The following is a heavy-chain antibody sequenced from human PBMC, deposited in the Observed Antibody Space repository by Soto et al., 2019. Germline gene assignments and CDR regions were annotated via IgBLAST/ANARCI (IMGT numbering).Heavy chain of an antibody. J-gene: IGHJ6*02. D-gene: IGHD5-18*01. Sequence: QVQLQESGPGLVKPSQTLSLTCTVSGGSISSGGYYWSWIRQHPGKGLEWIGYIYYSGSTYYNPSLKSRVTISVDTSKNQFSLKLSSVTAADTAVYYCARDRRGYSYDYYSGMDVWGQGTTVTVSS. CDR2: IYYSGST. CDR3: ARDRRGYSYDYYSGMDV. V-gene: IGHV4-31*03. CDR1: GGSISSGGYY.